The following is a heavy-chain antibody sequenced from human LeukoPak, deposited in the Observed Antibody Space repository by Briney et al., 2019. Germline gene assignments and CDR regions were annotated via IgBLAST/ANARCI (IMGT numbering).Heavy chain of an antibody. D-gene: IGHD2-2*01. CDR3: ASPLGYCSSTSCYGTTYYYGMDV. CDR2: INHSGST. J-gene: IGHJ6*04. Sequence: PSETLSLTCAVYGGSFSGYYWSWIRQPPGKGLEWIGEINHSGSTNYNPSLKSRVTISVDTSKNRFSLKLSSVTAADTAVYYCASPLGYCSSTSCYGTTYYYGMDVWGKGTTVTVSS. V-gene: IGHV4-34*01. CDR1: GGSFSGYY.